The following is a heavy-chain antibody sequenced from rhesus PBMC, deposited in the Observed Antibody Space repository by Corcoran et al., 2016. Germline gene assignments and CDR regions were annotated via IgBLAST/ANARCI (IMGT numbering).Heavy chain of an antibody. Sequence: EVQLVESGGGLVQPGGSLRLSCAASGFTFSSYGMSWVRQAPGKGLEWVSSISSASSYIYYADSVKGRFTISRDNAKNSLSLQMNSLRAEDTAVYYCTGAGNYRHFDYWGQGVLVTVSS. CDR3: TGAGNYRHFDY. V-gene: IGHV3S16*01. CDR2: ISSASSYI. CDR1: GFTFSSYG. D-gene: IGHD1-44*01. J-gene: IGHJ4*01.